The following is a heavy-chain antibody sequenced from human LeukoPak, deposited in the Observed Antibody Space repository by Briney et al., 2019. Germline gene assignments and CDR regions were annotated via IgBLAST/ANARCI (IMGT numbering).Heavy chain of an antibody. D-gene: IGHD3-22*01. CDR1: GYTFISYG. J-gene: IGHJ3*02. CDR2: ISVYNGNT. CDR3: ARGGWNYYDSLDAFDI. V-gene: IGHV1-18*01. Sequence: GASVKVSCKASGYTFISYGISWVRQAPGQGLEWMGWISVYNGNTNYAQKLQGRVTMTTDTSTSTAYMELRSLRSDDTAVYYCARGGWNYYDSLDAFDIWGQGTMVTVSS.